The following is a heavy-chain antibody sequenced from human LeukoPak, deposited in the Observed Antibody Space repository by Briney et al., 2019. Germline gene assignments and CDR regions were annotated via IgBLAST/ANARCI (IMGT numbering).Heavy chain of an antibody. CDR3: ARTARHLDY. V-gene: IGHV3-11*04. Sequence: GGSLRLSCEASGFTFSDPYMSWIRQAPGKGLECLSYISGSGTDINYADSVRGRFTISKDNAKNLLYLQMNDLRVEDTAVYYCARTARHLDYWGQGTLVTVSS. J-gene: IGHJ4*02. CDR1: GFTFSDPY. CDR2: ISGSGTDI. D-gene: IGHD5-18*01.